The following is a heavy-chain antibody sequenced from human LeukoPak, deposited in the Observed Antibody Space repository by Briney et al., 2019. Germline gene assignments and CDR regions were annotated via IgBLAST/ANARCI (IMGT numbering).Heavy chain of an antibody. CDR3: AREWEEQQLVAFGAFDI. D-gene: IGHD6-13*01. V-gene: IGHV3-30*04. Sequence: GGSLRLSCAASGFTFSSYAMHWVRQAPGKGLEWVAVISYDGSNKYYADSVKGRFTISRDNSKNTLYLQMNSLRAEDTAVYYCAREWEEQQLVAFGAFDIWGQGTMVTVSS. CDR2: ISYDGSNK. J-gene: IGHJ3*02. CDR1: GFTFSSYA.